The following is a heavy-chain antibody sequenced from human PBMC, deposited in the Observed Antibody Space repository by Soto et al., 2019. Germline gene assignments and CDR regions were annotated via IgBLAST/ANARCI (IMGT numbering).Heavy chain of an antibody. V-gene: IGHV4-59*08. CDR1: GGSISSYY. J-gene: IGHJ4*02. CDR2: IYYSGST. CDR3: ARHGDYYDSSALDY. Sequence: SETLSLTCTVSGGSISSYYWSWIRQPPGKGLEWIGYIYYSGSTNYNPSLKSRVTISVDTSKNQFSLKLSSVTAADTAVYYCARHGDYYDSSALDYWGQGTLVTVSS. D-gene: IGHD3-22*01.